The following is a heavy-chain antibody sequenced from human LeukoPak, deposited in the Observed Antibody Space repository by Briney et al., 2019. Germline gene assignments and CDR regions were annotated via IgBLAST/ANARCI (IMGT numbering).Heavy chain of an antibody. D-gene: IGHD6-19*01. V-gene: IGHV4-59*01. CDR3: ATLVAVADPYFFHY. CDR2: IYYRGST. Sequence: SETLSLTCTVSGGSIRSYYSSWIPDPPGKGRERIWYIYYRGSTNYNPSLKRRVTLSVDTSKNHFSLKLSSVTAAHTPVYHCATLVAVADPYFFHYWGQRTLVTVSS. J-gene: IGHJ4*02. CDR1: GGSIRSYY.